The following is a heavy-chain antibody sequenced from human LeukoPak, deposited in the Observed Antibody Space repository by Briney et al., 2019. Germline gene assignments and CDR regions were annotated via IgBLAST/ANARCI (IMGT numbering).Heavy chain of an antibody. J-gene: IGHJ4*02. CDR1: GYTFTSYY. CDR3: ARWRTTYLDY. CDR2: INPSGGST. D-gene: IGHD1/OR15-1a*01. V-gene: IGHV1-46*01. Sequence: GASVNVSCKASGYTFTSYYIHWVRQAPGQGLEWMGIINPSGGSTNYAQKFQGRVTMTTDTSTITVYMEVSSLRSEDTAVYYCARWRTTYLDYWGQGPLVTVSS.